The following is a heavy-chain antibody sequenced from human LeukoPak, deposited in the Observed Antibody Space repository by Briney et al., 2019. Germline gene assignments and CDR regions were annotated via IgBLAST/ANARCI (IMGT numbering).Heavy chain of an antibody. CDR1: GFTFSSYA. J-gene: IGHJ3*02. Sequence: PGRSLRLSCAASGFTFSSYAMHWARQAPGKGLEWVAVISYDGSNKYYADSVKGRFTISRDNSKNTLYLQMNSLRAEDTAVYYCARVDPTPREAAFDIWGQGTMVTVSS. CDR2: ISYDGSNK. CDR3: ARVDPTPREAAFDI. V-gene: IGHV3-30*01.